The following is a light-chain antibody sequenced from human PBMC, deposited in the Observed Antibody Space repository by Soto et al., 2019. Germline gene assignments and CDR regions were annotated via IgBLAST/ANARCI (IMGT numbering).Light chain of an antibody. V-gene: IGLV1-40*01. CDR2: VNT. Sequence: QSVLTQPPSVSGAPGQTITISCTGSSSNIGADFGVHWYQQLPGAAPKLVIFVNTNRPSGVPDRFSASTSGTSASLAITGLQAEDEADYYCQSYDSSLSGSRVFGGGTKLTVL. J-gene: IGLJ3*02. CDR3: QSYDSSLSGSRV. CDR1: SSNIGADFG.